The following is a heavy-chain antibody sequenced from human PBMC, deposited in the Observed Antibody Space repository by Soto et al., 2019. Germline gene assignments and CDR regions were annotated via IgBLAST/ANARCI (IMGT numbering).Heavy chain of an antibody. CDR1: GDSLSGYH. D-gene: IGHD6-13*01. V-gene: IGHV4-59*01. CDR3: ARAALVGPPRVAAPGVYDF. CDR2: IYYKGST. Sequence: SETLSLTCTVSGDSLSGYHWSWIRQTPGKGPEWIGYIYYKGSTNYNPSLKSRVTISVDTSKNQFSQNLNSVTAADTAVYYCARAALVGPPRVAAPGVYDFWGQGTLVTV. J-gene: IGHJ4*02.